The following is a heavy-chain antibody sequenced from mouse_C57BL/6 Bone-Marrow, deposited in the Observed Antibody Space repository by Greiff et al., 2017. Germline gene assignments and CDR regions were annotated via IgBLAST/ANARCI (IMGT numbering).Heavy chain of an antibody. CDR3: ASYYGSSHGGYFDV. J-gene: IGHJ1*03. V-gene: IGHV1-81*01. Sequence: QVQLKESGAELARPGASVKLSCKASGYIFTSYGISWVKQRTGQGLEWIGEIYPRSGNTYYNEKFKGKATLTADKSSSTAYMELRSLTSEDSAVYFCASYYGSSHGGYFDVWGTGTTVTVSS. CDR1: GYIFTSYG. D-gene: IGHD1-1*01. CDR2: IYPRSGNT.